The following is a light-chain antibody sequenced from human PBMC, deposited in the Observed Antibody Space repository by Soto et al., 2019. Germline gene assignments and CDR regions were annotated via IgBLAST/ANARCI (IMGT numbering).Light chain of an antibody. V-gene: IGLV2-8*01. CDR1: SSDVGGYDF. J-gene: IGLJ1*01. Sequence: HSARTHPPSEYGLHVQSGTISCTETSSDVGGYDFVSWYQHHPGKAPKLMIYEVTKRPSGVPDRFSGSKSGNTASLTVSGLQAXDEADYYCSSYAGGNKWCVFGTGTKVTVL. CDR3: SSYAGGNKWCV. CDR2: EVT.